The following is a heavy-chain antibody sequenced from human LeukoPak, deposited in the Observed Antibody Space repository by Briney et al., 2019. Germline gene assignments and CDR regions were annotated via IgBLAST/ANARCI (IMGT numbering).Heavy chain of an antibody. Sequence: ASVKVSCKASGYTFTSYDINWVRQATGQGLEWMGWMNPNSGNTGYAQKFQGRVTITRNTSISTAYMELSSLRSEDTAVYYCARGPTYYDFWSYYYYMDVWGKGTTVTVSS. CDR3: ARGPTYYDFWSYYYYMDV. CDR2: MNPNSGNT. CDR1: GYTFTSYD. D-gene: IGHD3-3*01. V-gene: IGHV1-8*03. J-gene: IGHJ6*03.